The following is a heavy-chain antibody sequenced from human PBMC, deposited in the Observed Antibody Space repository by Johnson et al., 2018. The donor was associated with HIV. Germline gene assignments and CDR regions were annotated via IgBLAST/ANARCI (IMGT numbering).Heavy chain of an antibody. CDR3: AKGGHWTGTTHGDAFDI. Sequence: QVQLVESGGGVVQPGRSLRLSCTASGFTFSSYGMHWVRQAPGKGLEWVAVIWFDGSNKYYADSVKGRFTISRDNSKNTLYLQMNSLRAEETAVYCCAKGGHWTGTTHGDAFDIWGQGTMVTVSS. J-gene: IGHJ3*02. CDR2: IWFDGSNK. CDR1: GFTFSSYG. V-gene: IGHV3-33*06. D-gene: IGHD1-1*01.